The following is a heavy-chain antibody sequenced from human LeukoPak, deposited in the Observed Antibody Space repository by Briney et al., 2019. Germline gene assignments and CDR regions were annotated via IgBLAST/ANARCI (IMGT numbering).Heavy chain of an antibody. CDR3: ARAPRAARAYFDY. CDR2: INHSGST. V-gene: IGHV4-34*01. D-gene: IGHD6-6*01. Sequence: PSETLSLTCAVYGGSFSGYYWSWIRQPPGKGLEWIGEINHSGSTNYNPSLKSRVTISVDTSKNQFSLKLSSVTAADTAVHYCARAPRAARAYFDYWGQGTLVTVSS. J-gene: IGHJ4*02. CDR1: GGSFSGYY.